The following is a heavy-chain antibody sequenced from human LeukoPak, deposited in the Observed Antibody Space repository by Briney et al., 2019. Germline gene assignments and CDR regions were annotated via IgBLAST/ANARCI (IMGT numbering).Heavy chain of an antibody. D-gene: IGHD1-26*01. Sequence: GGSLRLSCAASGFTFSSYAMSRVRQAPGKGLEWVSAINGSGGSTYYADSVKGRSTISRDNSKNTLYLQMNSLRAEDTAVYYCAKWPPHSGSFPFDYWGQGTLVTVSS. CDR2: INGSGGST. CDR3: AKWPPHSGSFPFDY. CDR1: GFTFSSYA. J-gene: IGHJ4*02. V-gene: IGHV3-23*01.